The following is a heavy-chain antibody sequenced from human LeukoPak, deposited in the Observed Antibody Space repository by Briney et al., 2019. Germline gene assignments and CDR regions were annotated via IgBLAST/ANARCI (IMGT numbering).Heavy chain of an antibody. Sequence: GGSLRLSCAASGFTFSDYYMSWIRQAPGKGLEWVSYISSSGSTIYYADSVKGRFTISRDNAKNSLYLQMNSLRAEDTAVYYCARDLPDYDFWSGYRVNWLDPWGRGTLVTVSS. CDR1: GFTFSDYY. CDR2: ISSSGSTI. V-gene: IGHV3-11*01. J-gene: IGHJ5*02. CDR3: ARDLPDYDFWSGYRVNWLDP. D-gene: IGHD3-3*01.